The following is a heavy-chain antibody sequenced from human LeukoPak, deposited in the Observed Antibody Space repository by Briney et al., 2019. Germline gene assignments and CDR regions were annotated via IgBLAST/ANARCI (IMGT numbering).Heavy chain of an antibody. Sequence: GGSLRLSCAASGSTFSSHAMSWVRQAPGKGLEWVSTITGTGGTTYYADSVKGRFTISRDNSMDTLYLQMNSLRAEDTAVYYCAKRGYYYDSSAYYYFDYWGQGTLVTVSS. J-gene: IGHJ4*02. D-gene: IGHD3-22*01. CDR3: AKRGYYYDSSAYYYFDY. CDR2: ITGTGGTT. V-gene: IGHV3-23*01. CDR1: GSTFSSHA.